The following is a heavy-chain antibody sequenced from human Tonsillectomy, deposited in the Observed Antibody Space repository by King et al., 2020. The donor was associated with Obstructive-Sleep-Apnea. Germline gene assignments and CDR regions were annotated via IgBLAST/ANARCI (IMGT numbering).Heavy chain of an antibody. CDR2: FKSSDRLT. Sequence: VQLVESGGDLVQPGGSLRLSCAASGFTFTTYCMNWVRQAPGKGLEWSSYFKSSDRLTSYAHSVKGRFTIPNDNAKNSLYLQMNSLRAEDTAVYYCARDRDYAFDMWGQGTKVTVSS. CDR1: GFTFTTYC. V-gene: IGHV3-48*04. CDR3: ARDRDYAFDM. D-gene: IGHD2-21*02. J-gene: IGHJ3*02.